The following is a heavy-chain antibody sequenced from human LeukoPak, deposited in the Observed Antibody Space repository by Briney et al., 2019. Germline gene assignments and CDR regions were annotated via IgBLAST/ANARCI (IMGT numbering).Heavy chain of an antibody. V-gene: IGHV4-31*03. J-gene: IGHJ4*02. Sequence: SETLSITCTVSGGSISSGDYYWSWIRQHPGKGLEWIGYIHYSGSTYYNPTLKSRLTITVDTPKNQFSLKLSSVTAADTAVYYCARDVVLWGQGTLVTVSS. CDR1: GGSISSGDYY. CDR2: IHYSGST. D-gene: IGHD2-15*01. CDR3: ARDVVL.